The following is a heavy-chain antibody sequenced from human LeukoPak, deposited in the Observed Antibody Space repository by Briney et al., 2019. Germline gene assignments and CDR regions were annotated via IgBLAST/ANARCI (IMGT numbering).Heavy chain of an antibody. CDR1: GFTFSSYA. D-gene: IGHD2-21*01. V-gene: IGHV3-23*01. CDR2: ISGSGGST. CDR3: ANSGPISSDAFDI. Sequence: GGSLRLSCAASGFTFSSYAMSWVRQAPGKGLEWVSAISGSGGSTYYADSVKGRFTISRDNSKNTLCLQMNSLRAEDTAVYYCANSGPISSDAFDIWGQGTMVTVSS. J-gene: IGHJ3*02.